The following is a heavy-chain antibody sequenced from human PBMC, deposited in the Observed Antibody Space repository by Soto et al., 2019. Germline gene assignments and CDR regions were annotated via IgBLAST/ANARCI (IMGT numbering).Heavy chain of an antibody. CDR1: GYTFTSYG. D-gene: IGHD3-22*01. V-gene: IGHV1-18*01. CDR2: ISAYNGNT. J-gene: IGHJ5*02. Sequence: ASVKVSCKASGYTFTSYGISWVRQAPGQGLEWMGWISAYNGNTNYAQKLQGRVTMTTDTSTSTAYMELRSLRSDDTAVYYCARDPRYYYDSSSHWFDPWGQGTLVTVS. CDR3: ARDPRYYYDSSSHWFDP.